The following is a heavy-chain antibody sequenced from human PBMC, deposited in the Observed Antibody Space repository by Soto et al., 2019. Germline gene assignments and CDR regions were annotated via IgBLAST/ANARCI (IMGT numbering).Heavy chain of an antibody. V-gene: IGHV4-59*01. D-gene: IGHD3-10*01. CDR2: IYYSGST. J-gene: IGHJ6*03. CDR3: ARDRGYYYMDV. Sequence: PSETLSLTCTVPGGSISSYYWSWIRQPPGKGLEWIGYIYYSGSTNYNPSLKSRVTISVDTSKNQFSLKLSSVTAAGTAVYYCARDRGYYYMDVWGKGTTVTVSS. CDR1: GGSISSYY.